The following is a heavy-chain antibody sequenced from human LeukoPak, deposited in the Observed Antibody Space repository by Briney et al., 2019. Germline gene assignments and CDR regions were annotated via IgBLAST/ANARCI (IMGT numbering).Heavy chain of an antibody. V-gene: IGHV4-39*01. CDR3: ARRAQIYYGSGPFDH. CDR2: IYYSGST. D-gene: IGHD3-10*01. Sequence: SETLSLTCSVSGGSISNSRYYWGWIRQPPGKGPEWIGTIYYSGSTNYNPSLNSRVTTSMDTSKNQFSLRLSSVIAADTAVYYCARRAQIYYGSGPFDHWGQGNLVTVSS. CDR1: GGSISNSRYY. J-gene: IGHJ4*02.